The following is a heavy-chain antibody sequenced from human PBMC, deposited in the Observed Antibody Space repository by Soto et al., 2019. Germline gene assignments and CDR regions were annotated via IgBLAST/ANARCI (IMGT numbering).Heavy chain of an antibody. CDR3: ARAAGFWSGYSRYDYDWGMDV. Sequence: SETLSLTCAVYGGSFSGYYWSWIRQPPGKGLEWIGEINHSGSTNYNPSLKSRVTISVDTSKNQFSLKLSSVTAADTAVYYCARAAGFWSGYSRYDYDWGMDVWGQGTTVTVSS. J-gene: IGHJ6*02. V-gene: IGHV4-34*01. CDR2: INHSGST. CDR1: GGSFSGYY. D-gene: IGHD3-3*01.